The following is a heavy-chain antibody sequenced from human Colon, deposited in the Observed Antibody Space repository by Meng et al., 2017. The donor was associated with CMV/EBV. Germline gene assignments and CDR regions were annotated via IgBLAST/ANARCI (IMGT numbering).Heavy chain of an antibody. Sequence: CAASGVTFTDHYMDWVRQAPGKGLEWVGRTRNKANSYTTEYAASVKGRFTVSRDDSKNSVYLQMNSLKTGDTAVYYCARVWRGRRFAPLGQGTLVTVSS. CDR2: TRNKANSYTT. J-gene: IGHJ5*02. V-gene: IGHV3-72*01. CDR1: GVTFTDHY. CDR3: ARVWRGRRFAP. D-gene: IGHD2-21*01.